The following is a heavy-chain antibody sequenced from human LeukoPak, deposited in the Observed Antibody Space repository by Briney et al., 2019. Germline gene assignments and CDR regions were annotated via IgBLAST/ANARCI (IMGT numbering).Heavy chain of an antibody. D-gene: IGHD6-19*01. Sequence: GGSLRLSCAASGFTFSRFAMHWVRQAPGKGLEWVAVISYDGSNKYYADSVKGRFTISRDNSKNTLNLQMNSLKPGDTAVYYCARDWEQWLVTYYFEYWSQGTLVTVSS. V-gene: IGHV3-30*04. CDR1: GFTFSRFA. CDR2: ISYDGSNK. J-gene: IGHJ4*02. CDR3: ARDWEQWLVTYYFEY.